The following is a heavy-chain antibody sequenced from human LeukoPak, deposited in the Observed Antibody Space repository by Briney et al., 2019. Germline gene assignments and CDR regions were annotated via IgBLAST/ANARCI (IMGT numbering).Heavy chain of an antibody. CDR2: ISGNGGST. J-gene: IGHJ6*02. D-gene: IGHD4-17*01. CDR3: ARDSTVGYYYGMDV. Sequence: GGSLRLSCSGSGFTFSSYAMHWVRQAPGEGLEYVSAISGNGGSTSYADSVKGRFTISRHNSKNTLYLQMNSLRAEDTAVYYCARDSTVGYYYGMDVWGQGTTVTVSS. CDR1: GFTFSSYA. V-gene: IGHV3-64*04.